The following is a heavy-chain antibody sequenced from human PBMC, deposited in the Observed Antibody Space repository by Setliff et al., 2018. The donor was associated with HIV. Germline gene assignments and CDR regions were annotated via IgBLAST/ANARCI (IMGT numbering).Heavy chain of an antibody. CDR2: IRYDGDNK. D-gene: IGHD2-15*01. Sequence: PGGSLSLSCAASGFTFSGYGMYWVRQAPGKGLEWVAFIRYDGDNKYYADSVKGRFTISRDNSKNTLYLQMNSLRAKDAAVYYCAKAFGSCSGGSCPVLMDVWGKGTTVTVSS. J-gene: IGHJ6*03. V-gene: IGHV3-30*02. CDR3: AKAFGSCSGGSCPVLMDV. CDR1: GFTFSGYG.